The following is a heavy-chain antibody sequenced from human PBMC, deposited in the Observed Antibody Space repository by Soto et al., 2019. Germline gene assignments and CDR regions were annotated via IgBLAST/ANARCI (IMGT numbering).Heavy chain of an antibody. J-gene: IGHJ3*02. CDR2: IYYNGDT. CDR3: ARHQSIVVVTAARAFDI. Sequence: SETLSLTCSVSGGSISSNSHYWVWIRQPPGKGLEWIGSIYYNGDTYYNPSLKSRVTISVDTSKSQFSVKLNSVTAADTAVYYCARHQSIVVVTAARAFDIWGQGTMVTVSS. V-gene: IGHV4-39*01. CDR1: GGSISSNSHY. D-gene: IGHD2-15*01.